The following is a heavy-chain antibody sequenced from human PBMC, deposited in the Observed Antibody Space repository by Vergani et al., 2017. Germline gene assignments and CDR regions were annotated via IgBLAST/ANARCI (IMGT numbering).Heavy chain of an antibody. Sequence: QVQLVESGGGVVQRGGSLRLSCATSGFTLSNYDMQWIRQGQGKGLEFVAFIQFDGSNQYYADSVKGRFTLSRDFSKNTLYLQMNSLRTADTATYYCAKHFRGWGIDYWGQGTQVIVSS. CDR3: AKHFRGWGIDY. J-gene: IGHJ4*02. D-gene: IGHD3-16*01. CDR2: IQFDGSNQ. V-gene: IGHV3-30*02. CDR1: GFTLSNYD.